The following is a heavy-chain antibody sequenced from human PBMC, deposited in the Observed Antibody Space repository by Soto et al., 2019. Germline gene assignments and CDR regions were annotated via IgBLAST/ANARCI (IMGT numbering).Heavy chain of an antibody. D-gene: IGHD1-26*01. Sequence: QVQLQESGPGLVKPSETVSLTCTVSGDSISSSSLYWGWIRQPPGKGLEWIGSIYNSGKTYYSPSLESRVTISVDTSKYQFSLKLSSVTAADTAVYYCARHASNSGSYSEYFQYWGQGTLVAVSS. J-gene: IGHJ1*01. V-gene: IGHV4-39*01. CDR3: ARHASNSGSYSEYFQY. CDR2: IYNSGKT. CDR1: GDSISSSSLY.